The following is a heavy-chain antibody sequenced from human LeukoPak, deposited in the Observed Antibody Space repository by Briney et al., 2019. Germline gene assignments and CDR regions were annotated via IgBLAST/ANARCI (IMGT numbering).Heavy chain of an antibody. CDR3: ARDLAYSRLDY. V-gene: IGHV3-7*01. J-gene: IGHJ4*02. Sequence: AGSLRLSCAVSGVTFSSSCMGGVRHAPGKGLEWVASINPDGNKKYSADSVKGRFTISRDNAENSLYLQMNSLRVEDTAFYYCARDLAYSRLDYWGQGMLVTVSS. D-gene: IGHD5-18*01. CDR2: INPDGNKK. CDR1: GVTFSSSC.